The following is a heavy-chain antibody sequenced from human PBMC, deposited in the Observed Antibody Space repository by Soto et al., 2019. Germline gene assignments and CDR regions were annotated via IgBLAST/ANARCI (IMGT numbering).Heavy chain of an antibody. Sequence: QVQLVQSGAEVKKPGASVKVSCKASGYTFTSYYMHWVRQAPGQGLEWMGIINPSGGSTSYAQKFQGRVTMTRDTATSTVYMELSSRRSEDTAVYYCARQDSSGYYYFDYWGQGTLVTVSS. CDR2: INPSGGST. CDR1: GYTFTSYY. J-gene: IGHJ4*02. D-gene: IGHD3-22*01. V-gene: IGHV1-46*01. CDR3: ARQDSSGYYYFDY.